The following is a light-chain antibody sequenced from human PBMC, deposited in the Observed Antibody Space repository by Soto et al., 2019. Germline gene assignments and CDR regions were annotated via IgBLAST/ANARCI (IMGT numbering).Light chain of an antibody. CDR2: GAS. CDR1: QSVNSIY. J-gene: IGKJ1*01. CDR3: QQYGGSPRT. Sequence: EIALTQSPGTLSLSPGERATLSCRASQSVNSIYLAWYQQKPGQAPRLLIYGASSRATGIPDRFSGSGSGTDFTLTISRLEPEDFALYYCQQYGGSPRTLGQGTKVDIK. V-gene: IGKV3-20*01.